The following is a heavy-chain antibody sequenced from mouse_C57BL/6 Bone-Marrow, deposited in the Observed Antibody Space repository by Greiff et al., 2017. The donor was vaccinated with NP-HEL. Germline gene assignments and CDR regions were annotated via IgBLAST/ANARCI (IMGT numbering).Heavy chain of an antibody. CDR1: GYSFTDYN. V-gene: IGHV1-39*01. CDR2: INPNYGTT. Sequence: EVQLQESGPELVKPGASVKISCKASGYSFTDYNMNWVKQSNGKSLEWIGVINPNYGTTSYNQKFKGKATLTVDQSSSTAYMQLNSLTSEDSAVYYCASGNYGSIVYWYFDVWGTGTTVTVSS. CDR3: ASGNYGSIVYWYFDV. J-gene: IGHJ1*03. D-gene: IGHD1-1*01.